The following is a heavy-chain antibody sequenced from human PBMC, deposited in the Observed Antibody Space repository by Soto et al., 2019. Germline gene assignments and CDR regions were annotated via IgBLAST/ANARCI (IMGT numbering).Heavy chain of an antibody. J-gene: IGHJ4*02. CDR2: IYYSGST. V-gene: IGHV4-59*08. Sequence: SVILCVTCTVFGGSIGSYDGSWIRQPPGKGLEWIGYIYYSGSTNYNPSLKSRVTISVDTSKNQFSLKLRSVTAADTAVYYCARPYGDYFDYWGQGTLVTVSS. CDR1: GGSIGSYD. CDR3: ARPYGDYFDY. D-gene: IGHD4-17*01.